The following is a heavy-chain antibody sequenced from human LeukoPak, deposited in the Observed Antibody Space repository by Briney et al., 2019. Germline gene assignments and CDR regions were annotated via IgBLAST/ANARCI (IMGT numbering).Heavy chain of an antibody. CDR2: IYTSGST. V-gene: IGHV4-4*07. Sequence: SETLSLTCTVSGGSISSYYWSWIRQPAGKGLEWIGRIYTSGSTNYNPSLKSRVTISVDKSKNQFSLKLSSVTASETAVYYCAREGWEPLRAFDIWGQGTMVTVSS. D-gene: IGHD1-26*01. CDR3: AREGWEPLRAFDI. J-gene: IGHJ3*02. CDR1: GGSISSYY.